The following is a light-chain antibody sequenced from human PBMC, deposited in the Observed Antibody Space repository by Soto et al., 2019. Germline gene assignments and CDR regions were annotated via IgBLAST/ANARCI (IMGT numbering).Light chain of an antibody. CDR1: SSDVGGYNY. CDR2: DVS. CDR3: PSHPYF. J-gene: IGLJ1*01. Sequence: QSALTQPASVSGSPGQSITISCTGTSSDVGGYNYVSWYQQHPGKAPKLMIYDVSNRPSGVSNRFSGSKSGNTASLTISELHADDEAVYSCPSHPYFFLTWTKV. V-gene: IGLV2-14*01.